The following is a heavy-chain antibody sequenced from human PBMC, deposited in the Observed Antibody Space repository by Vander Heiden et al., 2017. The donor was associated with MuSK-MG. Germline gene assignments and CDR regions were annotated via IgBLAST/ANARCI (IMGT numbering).Heavy chain of an antibody. CDR3: AGGHPATVLYSYYYYGLDL. CDR1: GFPFSSFG. CDR2: ISGEGGST. J-gene: IGHJ6*02. V-gene: IGHV3-64*01. Sequence: EEQLVESGRGLVQPGGSLRPSCAAAGFPFSSFGRHWVRQAPGRGFEYVSAISGEGGSTYDANSVKGRFTVSRDNSKNTLFLQMGSLRAEDMAVYYCAGGHPATVLYSYYYYGLDLWGQGTTVTVSS. D-gene: IGHD3-16*02.